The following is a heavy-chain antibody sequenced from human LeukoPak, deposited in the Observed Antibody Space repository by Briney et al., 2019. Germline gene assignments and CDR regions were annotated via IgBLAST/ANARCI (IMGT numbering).Heavy chain of an antibody. J-gene: IGHJ4*02. CDR1: GFTFTSSA. V-gene: IGHV1-58*02. CDR2: IVVGSGNT. Sequence: SVKVSCKASGFTFTSSAMQWVRQARGQRLEWIGWIVVGSGNTNYAQKFQERVTITRDVSTSTAYMELSSLRSEDTAVYYCAASKGSLSPLFDYWGQGTLVTVSS. CDR3: AASKGSLSPLFDY.